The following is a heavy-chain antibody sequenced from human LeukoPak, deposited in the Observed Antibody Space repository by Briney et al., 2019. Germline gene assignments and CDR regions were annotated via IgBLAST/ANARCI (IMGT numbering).Heavy chain of an antibody. Sequence: GGSLRLSCAASGFTFSSHPMSWVRLAPGKVLEWVSSIRGSGDSTYYADSVKGRFTISRDNTKNTLYLQMNSLRGDDTAVYYCAKSYSYYHMDDWGKGTSVTVSS. CDR1: GFTFSSHP. CDR2: IRGSGDST. J-gene: IGHJ6*03. V-gene: IGHV3-23*01. CDR3: AKSYSYYHMDD.